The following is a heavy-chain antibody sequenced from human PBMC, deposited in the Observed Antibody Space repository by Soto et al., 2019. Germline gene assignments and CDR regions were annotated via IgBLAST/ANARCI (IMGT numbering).Heavy chain of an antibody. V-gene: IGHV1-69*01. D-gene: IGHD1-1*01. J-gene: IGHJ6*02. CDR1: GGTFSSYA. CDR3: ARANWNDDYYYYGMDV. Sequence: QVQLVQSGAEEKKRGSSVKVSCKASGGTFSSYAIIWVRQAPGQGLEWMGGIIPIFGTANYAQKFQGRVTITADESTSTAYMELSSLRSEDTAVYYCARANWNDDYYYYGMDVWGQGTTVTVSS. CDR2: IIPIFGTA.